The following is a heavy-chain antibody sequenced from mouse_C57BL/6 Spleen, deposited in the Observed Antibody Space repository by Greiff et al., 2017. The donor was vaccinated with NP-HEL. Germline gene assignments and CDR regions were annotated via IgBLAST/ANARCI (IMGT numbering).Heavy chain of an antibody. Sequence: VQLQQSGAELVMPGASVKLSCKASGYTFTSYWMHWVKQRPGQGLEWIGEIDPSDSYTNYNQKFKGKSTLTVDKSSSTAYMQLSSLTSEDSAVYYCARGTIPYYYAMDYWGQGTSVTVSS. CDR3: ARGTIPYYYAMDY. CDR2: IDPSDSYT. D-gene: IGHD1-1*02. J-gene: IGHJ4*01. CDR1: GYTFTSYW. V-gene: IGHV1-69*01.